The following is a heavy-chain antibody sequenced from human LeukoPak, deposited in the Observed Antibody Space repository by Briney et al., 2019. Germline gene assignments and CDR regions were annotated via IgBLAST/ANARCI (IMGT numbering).Heavy chain of an antibody. Sequence: GGSLRLSCAASGFTFSSYGMHWVRQAPGKGLEWVAVIWYDGSNKYYADSVKGRFTISRDNSKNTLYLQMNSLRAEDTAVYYCARDREYGGNSWFDYWGQGTLVTVSS. V-gene: IGHV3-33*01. CDR3: ARDREYGGNSWFDY. D-gene: IGHD4-23*01. J-gene: IGHJ4*02. CDR1: GFTFSSYG. CDR2: IWYDGSNK.